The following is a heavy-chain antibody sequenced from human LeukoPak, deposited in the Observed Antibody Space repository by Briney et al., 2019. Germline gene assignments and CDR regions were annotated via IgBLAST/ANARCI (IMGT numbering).Heavy chain of an antibody. J-gene: IGHJ6*02. D-gene: IGHD3-10*01. V-gene: IGHV1-69*13. CDR2: IIPIFGTA. CDR3: ARGFPGDV. CDR1: GYTFTSYG. Sequence: GASLKVSCKASGYTFTSYGVSWVRQAPGQGLEWMGGIIPIFGTANYAQKFQGRVTITADESTSTAYMELSSLRSEDTAVYYCARGFPGDVWGQGTTVTVSS.